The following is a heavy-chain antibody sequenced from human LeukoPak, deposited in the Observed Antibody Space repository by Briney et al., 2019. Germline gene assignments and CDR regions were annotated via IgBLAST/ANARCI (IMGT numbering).Heavy chain of an antibody. CDR3: ARVLSTYIY. J-gene: IGHJ4*02. Sequence: SGTLSLTCAVSGGSISSSNWWSWVRPPPGKGLEWIGSIYYSGGTYYNPSLKSRVTISVDTSKNQFSLKLSSVTAADTAVYYCARVLSTYIYWGQGTLVTVSS. CDR2: IYYSGGT. D-gene: IGHD5/OR15-5a*01. CDR1: GGSISSSNW. V-gene: IGHV4-4*02.